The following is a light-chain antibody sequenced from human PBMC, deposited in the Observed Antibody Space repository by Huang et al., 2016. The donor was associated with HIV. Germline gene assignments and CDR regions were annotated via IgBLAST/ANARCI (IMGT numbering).Light chain of an antibody. CDR1: QSINSN. J-gene: IGKJ1*01. CDR3: QQYYHWPQT. Sequence: EIVLTQSPATLSVSPGERATLSCRASQSINSNLAWYQQKYGQAPRLLISGASTRASGIPARFSGSGSMTEFTLTISSLQSEDFAVYYCQQYYHWPQTFGQGTKVEIK. V-gene: IGKV3-15*01. CDR2: GAS.